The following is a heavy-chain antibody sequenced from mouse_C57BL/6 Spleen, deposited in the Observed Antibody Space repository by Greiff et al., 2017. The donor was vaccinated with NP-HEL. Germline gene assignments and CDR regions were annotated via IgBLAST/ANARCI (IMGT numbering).Heavy chain of an antibody. D-gene: IGHD1-1*01. J-gene: IGHJ1*03. V-gene: IGHV1-52*01. CDR2: IDPSDSET. Sequence: VQLQQPGAELVRPGSSVKLSCKASGYTFTSYWMHWVKQRPIQGLEWIGNIDPSDSETHYNQKFKDKATLTVDKSSSTAYMQLSSLTSEDSAVYYCARQGDYGRPFYWYFDVWGTGTTVTVSS. CDR3: ARQGDYGRPFYWYFDV. CDR1: GYTFTSYW.